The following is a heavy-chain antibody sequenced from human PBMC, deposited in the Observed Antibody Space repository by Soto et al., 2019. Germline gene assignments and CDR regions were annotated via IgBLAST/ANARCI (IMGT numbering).Heavy chain of an antibody. Sequence: GGSLRLSCAASGFTFDDYAMHWVRQAPGKGLEWVSGISWNSGSIGYADSVKGRFTISRDNAKNSLYLQMNSLRAEDTALYYCAKDKFRGVTPESVFDYWGQGTLVTVSS. CDR3: AKDKFRGVTPESVFDY. J-gene: IGHJ4*02. D-gene: IGHD2-21*02. CDR2: ISWNSGSI. V-gene: IGHV3-9*01. CDR1: GFTFDDYA.